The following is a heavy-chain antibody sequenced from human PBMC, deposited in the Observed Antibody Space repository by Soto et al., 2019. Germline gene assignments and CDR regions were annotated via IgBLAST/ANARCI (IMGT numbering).Heavy chain of an antibody. CDR1: GGSVSSGSYY. CDR2: IYYSGST. CDR3: AREPLGYCSGGSCYPGVFDY. V-gene: IGHV4-61*01. J-gene: IGHJ4*02. D-gene: IGHD2-15*01. Sequence: SETLSLTCTVSGGSVSSGSYYRSWIRQPPGKGLEWIGYIYYSGSTNYNPSLKSRVTISVDTSKNQFSLKLSSVTAADTAVYYCAREPLGYCSGGSCYPGVFDYWGQGTLVTVSS.